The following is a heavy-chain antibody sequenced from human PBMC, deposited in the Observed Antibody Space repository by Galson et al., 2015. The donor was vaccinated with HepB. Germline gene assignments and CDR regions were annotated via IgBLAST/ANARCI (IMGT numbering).Heavy chain of an antibody. CDR2: VSAYNGNT. J-gene: IGHJ4*02. CDR1: GYTFTTYG. D-gene: IGHD3-9*01. CDR3: ARDILTGYVEP. V-gene: IGHV1-18*01. Sequence: SCKASGYTFTTYGISWARQAPGQGLEWMGWVSAYNGNTNYAQKLQGRVTMTTDTSTSTAYMELRSLRSDDTAVYYCARDILTGYVEPWGQGTLVTVSS.